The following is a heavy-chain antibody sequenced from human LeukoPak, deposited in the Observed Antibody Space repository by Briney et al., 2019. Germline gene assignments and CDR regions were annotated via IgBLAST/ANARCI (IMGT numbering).Heavy chain of an antibody. Sequence: GASVKVSCKASGYTFTSYAMHWVRQAPGQRLEWMGWINAGNGNTKYSQEFQGRVTIARDTSASTAYMELSSLRSEDMAVYYCARGSGSSGWPDYWGQGTLVTVSS. CDR3: ARGSGSSGWPDY. CDR1: GYTFTSYA. V-gene: IGHV1-3*03. J-gene: IGHJ4*02. D-gene: IGHD6-19*01. CDR2: INAGNGNT.